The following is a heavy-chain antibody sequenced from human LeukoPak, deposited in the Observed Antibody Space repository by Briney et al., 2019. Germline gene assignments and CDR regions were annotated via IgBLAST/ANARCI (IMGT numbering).Heavy chain of an antibody. CDR2: IYSGGST. CDR3: ARIYGSGSNDDAFDI. Sequence: GGSLRLSCAASGFPVSSNYMSWVRQAPGKGLEWVSLIYSGGSTYYADAVKGRFTISRHNSKNTLYLQMNSLRAEDTAVYYCARIYGSGSNDDAFDIWGQGTMVTVSS. V-gene: IGHV3-53*04. CDR1: GFPVSSNY. D-gene: IGHD3-10*01. J-gene: IGHJ3*02.